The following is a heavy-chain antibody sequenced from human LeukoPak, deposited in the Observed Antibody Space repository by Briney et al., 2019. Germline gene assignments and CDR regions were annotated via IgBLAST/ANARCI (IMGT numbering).Heavy chain of an antibody. V-gene: IGHV3-21*01. J-gene: IGHJ4*02. Sequence: GGSLRLSCAASGFTFSSYSMNWVRQAPGKGLEWVSSISSSSSYIYYADSVKGRFTISRDNAKNSLCLQMNSLRAEDTAVYYCASPSWFGELLSVYWGQGTLVTVSS. D-gene: IGHD3-10*01. CDR1: GFTFSSYS. CDR3: ASPSWFGELLSVY. CDR2: ISSSSSYI.